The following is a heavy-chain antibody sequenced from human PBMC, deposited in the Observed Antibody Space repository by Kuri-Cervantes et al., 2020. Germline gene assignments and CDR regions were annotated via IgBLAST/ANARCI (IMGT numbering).Heavy chain of an antibody. CDR2: IYPGDSDT. D-gene: IGHD2-15*01. J-gene: IGHJ6*02. CDR1: GYSFTTYW. V-gene: IGHV5-51*04. Sequence: GGSLRLSCKGSGYSFTTYWIGWVRQMPGKGLEWMGIIYPGDSDTRYSPSFQGQVTISADKPISTAYPQWSSLKASDAAMYYCARGYCSGGSCPSDMDVWGQGTTVTVSS. CDR3: ARGYCSGGSCPSDMDV.